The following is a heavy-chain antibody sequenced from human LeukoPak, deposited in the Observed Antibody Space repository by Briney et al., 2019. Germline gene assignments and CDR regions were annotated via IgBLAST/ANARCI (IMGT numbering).Heavy chain of an antibody. CDR2: INHSGST. J-gene: IGHJ4*02. CDR1: GGSFSGYY. Sequence: SETLSLTCAVYGGSFSGYYWSWIRQPPGKRLEWIGEINHSGSTNYNPSLKSRVTISVDTSKNQFSLKLSSVTAADTAVYYCARVSVVVTALFDYWGQGTLVTVSS. D-gene: IGHD2-21*02. CDR3: ARVSVVVTALFDY. V-gene: IGHV4-34*01.